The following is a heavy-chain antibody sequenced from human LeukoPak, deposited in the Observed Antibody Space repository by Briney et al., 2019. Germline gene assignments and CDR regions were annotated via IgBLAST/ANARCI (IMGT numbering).Heavy chain of an antibody. Sequence: PGGSLRLSCAASGFTFSSYSMNWVRQAPGKGLEWVSYISTSTSAIYYAASVKGRFTISRDNAKNSLYLQMNSLRAEDTAVYYCASRDYAGSIDHWGQGTLVTVSS. CDR2: ISTSTSAI. J-gene: IGHJ4*02. CDR3: ASRDYAGSIDH. D-gene: IGHD4-23*01. V-gene: IGHV3-48*01. CDR1: GFTFSSYS.